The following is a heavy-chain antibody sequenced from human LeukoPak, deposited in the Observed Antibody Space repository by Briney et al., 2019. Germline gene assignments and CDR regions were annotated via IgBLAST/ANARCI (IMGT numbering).Heavy chain of an antibody. CDR2: IYPGDSDT. V-gene: IGHV5-51*01. CDR1: GYSFTSYW. Sequence: GESLKISCKGSGYSFTSYWIGWVRQMPGKGLEWMGIIYPGDSDTRYSPSFQGQVTISADKSISTAYLQWSSLKASDTAMYYCARGTPHRLMVRGVIPYFDYWGQGTLVTVSS. D-gene: IGHD3-10*01. CDR3: ARGTPHRLMVRGVIPYFDY. J-gene: IGHJ4*02.